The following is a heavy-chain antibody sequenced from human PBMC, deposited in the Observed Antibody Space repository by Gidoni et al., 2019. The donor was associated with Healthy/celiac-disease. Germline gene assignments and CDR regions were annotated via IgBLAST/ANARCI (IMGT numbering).Heavy chain of an antibody. CDR1: GFSLSTSGMC. D-gene: IGHD6-19*01. Sequence: QVTLRESGPALVKPTQTLTLTCTFSGFSLSTSGMCVSWIRQPPGKALEWLALIDWDDDKYYSTSLKTRLTISKDTSKNQVVLTMTNMDPVDTATYYCARSLIAVAGTGYFDYWGQGTLVTVSS. J-gene: IGHJ4*02. CDR3: ARSLIAVAGTGYFDY. CDR2: IDWDDDK. V-gene: IGHV2-70*01.